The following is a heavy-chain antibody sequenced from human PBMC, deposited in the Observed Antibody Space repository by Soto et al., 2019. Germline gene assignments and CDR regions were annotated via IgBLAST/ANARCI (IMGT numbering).Heavy chain of an antibody. CDR1: GYTFTTYG. J-gene: IGHJ6*02. D-gene: IGHD2-21*01. V-gene: IGHV1-18*01. CDR2: ISGYNGQT. Sequence: QVQLVQSGPEVMKPGASVKVSCKASGYTFTTYGISWVRLAPGQGLEWLGWISGYNGQTNYAPRFRDRVTLTTDTSTSKTNMELRSLRSDETAIYFCARDNRKELWVEGLNAMDVWGQGTTVTVSS. CDR3: ARDNRKELWVEGLNAMDV.